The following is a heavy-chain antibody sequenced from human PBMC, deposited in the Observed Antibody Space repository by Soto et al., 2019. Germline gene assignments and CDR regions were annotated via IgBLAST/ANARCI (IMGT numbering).Heavy chain of an antibody. CDR1: GFTVSSNY. V-gene: IGHV3-66*01. D-gene: IGHD3-10*01. CDR2: IYSGGST. Sequence: EVQLVESGGGLVQPGGSLRLSCAASGFTVSSNYMSWVHQAPGKGLEWVSVIYSGGSTYYADSVKGRFTISRDNSKNTLYLQMNSLRAEDTAVYYCARDRSGSYRAFDIWGQGTMVTVSS. CDR3: ARDRSGSYRAFDI. J-gene: IGHJ3*02.